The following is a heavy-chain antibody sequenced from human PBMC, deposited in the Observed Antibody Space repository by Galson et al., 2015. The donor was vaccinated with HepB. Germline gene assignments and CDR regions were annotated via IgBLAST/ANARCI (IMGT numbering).Heavy chain of an antibody. CDR2: IGGTGTLI. CDR1: GFTFSSYS. J-gene: IGHJ3*01. CDR3: ARDRPRVAFDF. V-gene: IGHV3-48*01. Sequence: SLRLSCAASGFTFSSYSMNWVRQAPGKGPEWLSYIGGTGTLIYYADSLKGRFTISRDNAKNSLYLQMNNLRAEDTAVYYCARDRPRVAFDFWGQGTMVTVSS.